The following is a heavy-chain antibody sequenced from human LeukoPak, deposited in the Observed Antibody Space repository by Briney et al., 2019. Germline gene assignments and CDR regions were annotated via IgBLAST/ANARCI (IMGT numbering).Heavy chain of an antibody. V-gene: IGHV3-48*04. D-gene: IGHD3-10*01. J-gene: IGHJ4*02. CDR1: GFTFSSYS. Sequence: GGSLRLSCAASGFTFSSYSMDWVRQAPGKGLEWVSYISSSSSTIYYADSVKGRFTISRDNAKNSLYLQMNSLRAEDTAVYYCARDDNYYGSGSYYNLVDYWGQGTLVTVSS. CDR2: ISSSSSTI. CDR3: ARDDNYYGSGSYYNLVDY.